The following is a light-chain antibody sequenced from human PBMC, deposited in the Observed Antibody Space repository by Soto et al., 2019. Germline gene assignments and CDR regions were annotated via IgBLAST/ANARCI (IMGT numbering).Light chain of an antibody. V-gene: IGKV3-15*01. CDR3: QQYNNWPRT. CDR1: QSVYNN. Sequence: IVMTQSPATVSVYPGERATLSCRASQSVYNNLAWYQQKPSQAPRHLIYDVSIRATDVPTRFSGSGSGTDFTLTISSLQAEDFAVYYCQQYNNWPRTFGQGTTVEIK. CDR2: DVS. J-gene: IGKJ1*01.